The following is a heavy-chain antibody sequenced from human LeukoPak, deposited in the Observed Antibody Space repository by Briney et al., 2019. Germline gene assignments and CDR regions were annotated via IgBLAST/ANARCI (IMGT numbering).Heavy chain of an antibody. CDR2: ISAYNGNT. V-gene: IGHV1-18*01. Sequence: ASVKVSCRASGYTFTSYGISWVRQAPGQGLEWMGWISAYNGNTNYAQKLQGRVTMTTDTSTSTAYMELRSLRSDDTAVYYCAREWFGELSKDYWGQGTLVTVSS. J-gene: IGHJ4*02. D-gene: IGHD3-10*01. CDR3: AREWFGELSKDY. CDR1: GYTFTSYG.